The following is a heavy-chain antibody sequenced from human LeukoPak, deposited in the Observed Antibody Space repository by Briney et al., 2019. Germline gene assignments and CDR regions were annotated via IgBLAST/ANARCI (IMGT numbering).Heavy chain of an antibody. V-gene: IGHV1-69*04. J-gene: IGHJ5*02. CDR2: IIPILGIA. D-gene: IGHD6-13*01. CDR3: ASTKPGCSSSWYGYNWFDP. CDR1: GGTFSSYA. Sequence: SVKVSCKASGGTFSSYAISWVRQAPGQGLEWMGRIIPILGIANYAQKFQGRVTITADKSTSTAYMELSSLRSEDTAVYYCASTKPGCSSSWYGYNWFDPWGQGTLVTVSS.